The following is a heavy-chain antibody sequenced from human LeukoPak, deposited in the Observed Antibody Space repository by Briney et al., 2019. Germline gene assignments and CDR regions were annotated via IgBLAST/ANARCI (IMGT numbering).Heavy chain of an antibody. Sequence: ASVKVSCKASGYTFTSYGISWVRQAPGQGREWMGWISAYNGDTNYAQKLQGRVTMTTDTPTSTAYTEPRSLRSDDTAVYYCARALVYGVVDYWGQGTLVTVSS. J-gene: IGHJ4*02. CDR1: GYTFTSYG. CDR3: ARALVYGVVDY. D-gene: IGHD5/OR15-5a*01. V-gene: IGHV1-18*01. CDR2: ISAYNGDT.